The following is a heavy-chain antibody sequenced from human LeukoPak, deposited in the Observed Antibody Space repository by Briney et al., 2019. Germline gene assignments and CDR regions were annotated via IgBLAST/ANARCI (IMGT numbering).Heavy chain of an antibody. Sequence: SQTLSLTCTVSGGSISSGGYYWSWIRQPPGKGLEWIGYIYHSGSTYYNPSLKSRVTISVDRSKNQFSLKLSSVTAADTAVYYCARAKGSSSFPLDYWGQGTLVTVSS. CDR1: GGSISSGGYY. CDR3: ARAKGSSSFPLDY. D-gene: IGHD6-6*01. J-gene: IGHJ4*02. V-gene: IGHV4-30-2*01. CDR2: IYHSGST.